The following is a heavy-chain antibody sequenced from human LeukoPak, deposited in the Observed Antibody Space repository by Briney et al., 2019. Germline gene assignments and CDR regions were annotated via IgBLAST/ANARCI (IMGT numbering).Heavy chain of an antibody. D-gene: IGHD3-3*01. CDR1: GYTFTNNY. CDR2: IYPRDGST. V-gene: IGHV1-46*01. J-gene: IGHJ6*02. CDR3: ARDQSAPSYYDFWSGTTYYGMDV. Sequence: ASVKVSCKASGYTFTNNYLHWVRQAPGQGLEWMGMIYPRDGSTSYAQNFQGRVTVTRDTSTTTVHMELRGLRSDDTAVYYCARDQSAPSYYDFWSGTTYYGMDVWGQGTTVTVSS.